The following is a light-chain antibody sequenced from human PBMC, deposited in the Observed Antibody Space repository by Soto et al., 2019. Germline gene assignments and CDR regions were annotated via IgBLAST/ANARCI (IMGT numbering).Light chain of an antibody. J-gene: IGKJ1*01. V-gene: IGKV1-5*01. CDR2: DAS. Sequence: DIQMTQSPSTLSASVGDRGTITCRASQSISSWLAWYQQKPGKAPKLLIYDASSLESGVPSRFRGSRSGTECTLTISRLQPDDFTTYYCQQYNSYSRTFGQGTKVDI. CDR1: QSISSW. CDR3: QQYNSYSRT.